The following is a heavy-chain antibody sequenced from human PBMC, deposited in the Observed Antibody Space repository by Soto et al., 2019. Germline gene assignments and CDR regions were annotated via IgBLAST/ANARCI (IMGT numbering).Heavy chain of an antibody. J-gene: IGHJ4*02. D-gene: IGHD6-19*01. CDR3: ARLYSSGPFDY. CDR2: IYYSGNT. Sequence: QVQLQESGPGLVKPSETLSLTCTVSGGSIRSHYWSWIRQPPGKGLEWIGFIYYSGNTNYNPSLKSRVTISVDTSKNQFSLKLSSVTAADTAVYYCARLYSSGPFDYWGPGTLVTVSS. V-gene: IGHV4-59*11. CDR1: GGSIRSHY.